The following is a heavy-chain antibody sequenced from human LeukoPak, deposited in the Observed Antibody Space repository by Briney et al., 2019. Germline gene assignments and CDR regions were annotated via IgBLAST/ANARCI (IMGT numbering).Heavy chain of an antibody. D-gene: IGHD2-2*01. CDR3: AIHKGYQLASY. CDR2: IDPSDSYT. CDR1: GYSFTSYW. J-gene: IGHJ4*02. Sequence: GESLKISCKGAGYSFTSYWISWVRQMPGKGLEWMGRIDPSDSYTNYSPSFQGHVTISADKSISTAYLQWSSLKASDTAMYYCAIHKGYQLASYWGQGTLVTVSS. V-gene: IGHV5-10-1*01.